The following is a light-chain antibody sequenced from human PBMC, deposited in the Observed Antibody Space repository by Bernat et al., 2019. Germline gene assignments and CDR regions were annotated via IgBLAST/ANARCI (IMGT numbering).Light chain of an antibody. CDR1: QDISIS. V-gene: IGKV1-16*02. Sequence: DIQMTQSPTLLSASVGDKVTITCRASQDISISLAWFQQKPGRAPKSLIYSASILQNEFPSKFSGSGYGTDFSLTISSLHPGDSATYYCQQYHVYPPTFGQGTKVEIK. CDR2: SAS. J-gene: IGKJ1*01. CDR3: QQYHVYPPT.